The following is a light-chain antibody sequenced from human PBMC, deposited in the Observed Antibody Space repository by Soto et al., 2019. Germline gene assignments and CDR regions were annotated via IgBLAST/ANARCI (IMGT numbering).Light chain of an antibody. V-gene: IGKV1-8*01. CDR1: QGISSY. CDR2: AAS. J-gene: IGKJ1*01. Sequence: AIRMTQSPSSFSASTGDRVTITCRASQGISSYLAWYQQKPGKAPKLLIYAASTSQSGVPSRFSGSGSGTDFTLTISCLQYEDFATYYCQQYYSYPWTFGQGTKVEIK. CDR3: QQYYSYPWT.